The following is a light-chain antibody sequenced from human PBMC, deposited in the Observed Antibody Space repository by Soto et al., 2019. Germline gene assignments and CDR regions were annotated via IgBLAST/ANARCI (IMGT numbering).Light chain of an antibody. CDR1: QSISSRY. CDR3: QQYGTSPMYT. Sequence: EIVLTQSPGTLSLSPGKRATLSCRASQSISSRYLAWYQQKPGQAPRLLIYGASSRATGIPDRFSGSGSGTGFTLTISRLEPEDFAVYYCQQYGTSPMYTFGQGTKREIK. V-gene: IGKV3-20*01. J-gene: IGKJ2*01. CDR2: GAS.